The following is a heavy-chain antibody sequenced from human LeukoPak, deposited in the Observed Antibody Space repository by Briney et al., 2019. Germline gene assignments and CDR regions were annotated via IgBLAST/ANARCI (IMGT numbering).Heavy chain of an antibody. CDR2: INHSGST. J-gene: IGHJ3*02. D-gene: IGHD2-2*01. Sequence: PSETLSLTCAVYGGSFSGYYWSWIRQPPGKGLEWIGEINHSGSTNYNPSLKSRVTISVDTSKNQFSLKLSSVTAADTAVYYCARVRPVIDIVVVPAATPPAFDIWGQGTMVTVSS. CDR1: GGSFSGYY. CDR3: ARVRPVIDIVVVPAATPPAFDI. V-gene: IGHV4-34*01.